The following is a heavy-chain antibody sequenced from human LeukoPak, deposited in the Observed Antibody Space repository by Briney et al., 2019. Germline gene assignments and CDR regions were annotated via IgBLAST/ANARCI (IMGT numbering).Heavy chain of an antibody. J-gene: IGHJ3*02. D-gene: IGHD2-2*01. V-gene: IGHV1-46*01. CDR1: GYTFTSYY. CDR3: ARGRGVVVPAAPTGDPFDI. Sequence: ASVKVSCKASGYTFTSYYMHWVRQAPGQGLEWMGIINPSGGSTSYAQKFQGRVTLTRDTSTSTVYMELSSLTSEDTAVYYCARGRGVVVPAAPTGDPFDIWGQGTMVTVSS. CDR2: INPSGGST.